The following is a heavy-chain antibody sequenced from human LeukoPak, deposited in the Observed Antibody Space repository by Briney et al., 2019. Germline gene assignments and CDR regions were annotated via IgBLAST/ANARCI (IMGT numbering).Heavy chain of an antibody. CDR2: IYYSGST. Sequence: SETLSLTCTVSGGSISSSTCYWGWIRQPPGKGLEWIGSIYYSGSTYYNPSLKSRVTISVDTSKNQFSLKLSSVTAADTAVYYCARHSLNIAAAGKEFDYWGQGILVTVSS. CDR3: ARHSLNIAAAGKEFDY. J-gene: IGHJ4*02. D-gene: IGHD6-13*01. V-gene: IGHV4-39*01. CDR1: GGSISSSTCY.